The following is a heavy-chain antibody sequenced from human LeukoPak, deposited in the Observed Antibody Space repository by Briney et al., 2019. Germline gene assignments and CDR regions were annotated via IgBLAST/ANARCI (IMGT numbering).Heavy chain of an antibody. Sequence: SETLSLTCTVSGGSISSHYWSWIRRPPGKGLEWIGYIYYSGSTNYNPSLKSRVTISVDTSKNQFSLKLSSVTAADTAVYYCARDGGTASFDYWGQGTLVTVSS. CDR2: IYYSGST. V-gene: IGHV4-59*11. D-gene: IGHD1-1*01. CDR1: GGSISSHY. J-gene: IGHJ4*02. CDR3: ARDGGTASFDY.